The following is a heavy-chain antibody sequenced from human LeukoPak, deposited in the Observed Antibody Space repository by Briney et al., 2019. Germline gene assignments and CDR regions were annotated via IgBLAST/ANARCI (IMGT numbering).Heavy chain of an antibody. Sequence: ASVKVSCKTSGYTFTDYATHWVRQAPGQGLEWMGWINTNTGNPTYAQGFTGRFVFSLDTSVSTAYLQISSLKAEDTAVYYCARDYGPHNFDYWGQGTLVTVSS. J-gene: IGHJ4*02. CDR1: GYTFTDYA. D-gene: IGHD3-16*01. CDR2: INTNTGNP. CDR3: ARDYGPHNFDY. V-gene: IGHV7-4-1*02.